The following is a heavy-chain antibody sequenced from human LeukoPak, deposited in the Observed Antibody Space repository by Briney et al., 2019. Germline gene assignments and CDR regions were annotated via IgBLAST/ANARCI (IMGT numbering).Heavy chain of an antibody. CDR3: ARDLEGYCSSTSC. D-gene: IGHD2-2*01. CDR2: ISSSSSTI. CDR1: GFTFSSYG. J-gene: IGHJ4*02. V-gene: IGHV3-48*01. Sequence: GGSLRLSCAASGFTFSSYGMHWVRQAPGKGLEWVSYISSSSSTIYYADSVKGRFTISRDNAKNSLYLQMNSLRAEDTAVYYCARDLEGYCSSTSCWGQGTLVTVSS.